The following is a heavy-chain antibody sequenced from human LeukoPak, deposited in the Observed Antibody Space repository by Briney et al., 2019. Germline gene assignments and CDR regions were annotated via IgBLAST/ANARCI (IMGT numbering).Heavy chain of an antibody. V-gene: IGHV3-48*01. CDR2: ISSSSSTI. Sequence: EGSLRLSHAASGFTFSSNSMNWVRQAPGKGLEWVSYISSSSSTIYYADSVKGRFTISRDNSKNTLYLQMSSLRIDDTAVYYCARDSHQGAVTGPNFDSWGQGTLVTVSS. CDR1: GFTFSSNS. D-gene: IGHD6-19*01. J-gene: IGHJ4*02. CDR3: ARDSHQGAVTGPNFDS.